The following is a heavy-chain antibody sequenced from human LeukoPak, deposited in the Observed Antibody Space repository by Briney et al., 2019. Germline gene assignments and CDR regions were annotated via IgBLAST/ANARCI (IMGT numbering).Heavy chain of an antibody. Sequence: GGSLRLSCAASGFTLSTYAMQWVRQAPGRGLEWVALISSDGSNKYYADSVKGRFTISRDNSKNTLYLQMNSLRAEDTAVYYCAKSDNIVVVPAAIGYWGQGTLVTVSS. D-gene: IGHD2-2*02. V-gene: IGHV3-30-3*02. CDR2: ISSDGSNK. CDR3: AKSDNIVVVPAAIGY. J-gene: IGHJ4*02. CDR1: GFTLSTYA.